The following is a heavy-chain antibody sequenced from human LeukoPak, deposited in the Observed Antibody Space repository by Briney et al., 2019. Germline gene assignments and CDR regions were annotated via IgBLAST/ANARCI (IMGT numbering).Heavy chain of an antibody. CDR3: ARYEVYNPAFDY. Sequence: PSDTLSLTSTDSGGSISSTSYYWGWIRQPPGNELEWIGSLTYRGSTHYNMSVRSRVALTPDTSKNQFSLKLSSVTPADTAVYYCARYEVYNPAFDYWSQGILVTVSS. CDR2: LTYRGST. V-gene: IGHV4-39*07. J-gene: IGHJ4*02. D-gene: IGHD5-24*01. CDR1: GGSISSTSYY.